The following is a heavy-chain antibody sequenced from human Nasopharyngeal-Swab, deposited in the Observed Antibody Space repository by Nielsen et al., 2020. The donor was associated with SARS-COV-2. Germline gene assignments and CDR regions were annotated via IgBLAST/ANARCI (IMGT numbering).Heavy chain of an antibody. CDR2: IYYSGST. V-gene: IGHV4-59*08. D-gene: IGHD6-6*01. J-gene: IGHJ6*03. Sequence: SETLSLTCTAPGGSISSYYWSWIRQPPGKGLEWIGYIYYSGSTNYNPSLKSRVTISVDTSKNQFSLKLSTVTDADTAVYYCARCLEYSSSQDYYYYYMDVWGKGTTVTVSS. CDR3: ARCLEYSSSQDYYYYYMDV. CDR1: GGSISSYY.